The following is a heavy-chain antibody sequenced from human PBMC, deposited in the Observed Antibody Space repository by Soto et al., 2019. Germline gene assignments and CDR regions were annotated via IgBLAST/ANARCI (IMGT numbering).Heavy chain of an antibody. CDR2: IIPILGIA. V-gene: IGHV1-69*04. J-gene: IGHJ2*01. Sequence: ASVKVSCKASGGTFSSYTISWVRQAPGQGLEWMGRIIPILGIANYAQKFQGRVTITADKSTSTAYMELSSLRSEDTAVYYCARDRGSSWYFDLWGRGTLVTVSS. CDR1: GGTFSSYT. CDR3: ARDRGSSWYFDL. D-gene: IGHD6-13*01.